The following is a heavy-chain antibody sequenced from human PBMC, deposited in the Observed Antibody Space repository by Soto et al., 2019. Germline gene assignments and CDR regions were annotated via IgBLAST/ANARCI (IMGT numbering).Heavy chain of an antibody. CDR3: AGGSGSSYNGIAY. CDR2: ISAYTGKT. D-gene: IGHD3-10*01. CDR1: GYTFTSFD. J-gene: IGHJ4*02. Sequence: QVQLVLSGAEVKEPGASVKVSCKASGYTFTSFDITWVRQAPGQGLEWMGWISAYTGKTNYAQRLQGRVTLTTDTATSTAYVELRSLRSDDTAVYYFAGGSGSSYNGIAYGGQGTLVTVFS. V-gene: IGHV1-18*01.